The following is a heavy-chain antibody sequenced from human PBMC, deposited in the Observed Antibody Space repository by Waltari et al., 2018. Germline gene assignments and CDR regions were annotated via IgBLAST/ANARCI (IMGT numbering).Heavy chain of an antibody. Sequence: QVQLQESGPGLVKPSETLSLTCTVSGGSVRSYYWSWVRQPPGEGLEWIGYIYYGGSTIYNPSLKSRVTISLDTSKSQVSLKLSSVTAADTAVYFCARAVVAGYGGTPYYYYMDVWGKGTTVTVSS. J-gene: IGHJ6*03. CDR1: GGSVRSYY. CDR3: ARAVVAGYGGTPYYYYMDV. V-gene: IGHV4-59*02. D-gene: IGHD2-21*01. CDR2: IYYGGST.